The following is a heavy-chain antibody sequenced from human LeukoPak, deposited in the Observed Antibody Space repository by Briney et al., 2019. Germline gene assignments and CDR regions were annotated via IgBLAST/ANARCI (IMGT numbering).Heavy chain of an antibody. CDR2: IKEDGSEK. V-gene: IGHV3-7*01. CDR1: GFTFSTFW. CDR3: VASQSGAY. D-gene: IGHD3-10*01. Sequence: GGSLRLSCAASGFTFSTFWMSWVRQAPGKGLEWVANIKEDGSEKYYVDSVKGRFTISRDNAKNSLFLQMNSLRAEDTAVYYCVASQSGAYWGQGTLVTVSS. J-gene: IGHJ4*02.